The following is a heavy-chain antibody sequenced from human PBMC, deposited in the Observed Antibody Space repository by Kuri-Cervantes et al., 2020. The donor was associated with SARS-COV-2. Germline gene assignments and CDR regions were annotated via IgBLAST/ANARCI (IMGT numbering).Heavy chain of an antibody. Sequence: GESLKISCAASGFTFSDHYMDWVRQAPGKGLEWVGSTRNKANSYTTEYAASVKGRFTISRDDSKNSLYLQMNSLKTEDTAVNYCASAVTGLFDYWGQGTLVTVSS. V-gene: IGHV3-72*01. CDR2: TRNKANSYTT. CDR3: ASAVTGLFDY. D-gene: IGHD6-19*01. CDR1: GFTFSDHY. J-gene: IGHJ4*02.